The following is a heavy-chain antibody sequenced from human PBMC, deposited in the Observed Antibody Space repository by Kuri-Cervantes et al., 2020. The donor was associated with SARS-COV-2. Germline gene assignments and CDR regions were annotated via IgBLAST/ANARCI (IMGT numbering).Heavy chain of an antibody. CDR3: ARQMMSSITIFGVVITRNWFDP. CDR2: IYYSGST. D-gene: IGHD3-3*01. Sequence: GSLRLSCTVSGGSISSSSYYWVCIRQPPGKGLEWIGSIYYSGSTYYNPSHKSRVTISVATSKNQFSLKLSSGTAADTAVYYCARQMMSSITIFGVVITRNWFDPWGQGTLVTVSS. CDR1: GGSISSSSYY. J-gene: IGHJ5*02. V-gene: IGHV4-39*01.